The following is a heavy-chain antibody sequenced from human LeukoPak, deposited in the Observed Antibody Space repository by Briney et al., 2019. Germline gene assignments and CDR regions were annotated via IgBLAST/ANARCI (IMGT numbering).Heavy chain of an antibody. J-gene: IGHJ3*02. CDR1: GGSISSYY. CDR2: IYYSGST. D-gene: IGHD3-22*01. CDR3: ARDIPSYYYDSSGSPERDAFGI. Sequence: PSETLSLTCTVSGGSISSYYWSWIRQPPGKGLEWIGYIYYSGSTNYNPSLKSRVTISVDTSKTQFSLKLSSVTAADTAVYYCARDIPSYYYDSSGSPERDAFGIWGQGTMVTVSS. V-gene: IGHV4-59*01.